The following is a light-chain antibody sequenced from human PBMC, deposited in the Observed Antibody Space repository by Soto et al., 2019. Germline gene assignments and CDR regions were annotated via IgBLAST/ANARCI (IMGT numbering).Light chain of an antibody. J-gene: IGLJ2*01. CDR2: NTN. Sequence: SVLTQPPSASWTPGQRVTISCSGSSSNIGTNTVNWYQQFPGSAPQLLLYNTNQRPSGVPGRFSGSKSGTSASLAISGLQSEAEADYYCAAWDRSLDVVLFGGGTKVTVL. CDR3: AAWDRSLDVVL. V-gene: IGLV1-44*01. CDR1: SSNIGTNT.